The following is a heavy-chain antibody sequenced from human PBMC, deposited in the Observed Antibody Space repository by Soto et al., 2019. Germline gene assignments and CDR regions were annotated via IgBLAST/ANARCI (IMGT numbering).Heavy chain of an antibody. Sequence: ASVKVSCKASGYTFTSYGISWVRQAPGQGLEWMGWISAYNGNTNYAQKLQGRVTMTTDTSTSTAYMELRSLRSDDTAVYYCARDRIAAAGTGDAFDIWGQGTMVTVSS. D-gene: IGHD6-13*01. CDR2: ISAYNGNT. V-gene: IGHV1-18*01. J-gene: IGHJ3*02. CDR3: ARDRIAAAGTGDAFDI. CDR1: GYTFTSYG.